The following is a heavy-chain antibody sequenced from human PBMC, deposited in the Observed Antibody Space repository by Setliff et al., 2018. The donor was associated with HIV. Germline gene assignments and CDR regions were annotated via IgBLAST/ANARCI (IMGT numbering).Heavy chain of an antibody. J-gene: IGHJ4*02. CDR2: ISYDGSNK. V-gene: IGHV3-30-3*01. CDR3: ARKGRDVDC. Sequence: GGSLRLSCAASGFTFSSYAMHWVRQAPGKGLEWVAVISYDGSNKYYADSVKGRFTISRDNSKNTVYLQMNSLRAEDTAIYYCARKGRDVDCWGPGTLVTVSS. CDR1: GFTFSSYA.